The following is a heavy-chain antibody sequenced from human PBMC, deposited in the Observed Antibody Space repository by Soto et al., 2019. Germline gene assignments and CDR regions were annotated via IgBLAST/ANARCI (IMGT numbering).Heavy chain of an antibody. J-gene: IGHJ6*02. V-gene: IGHV3-23*01. Sequence: GGSLRLSCAASGFTFSSYAMSWVRQAPGKGLEWVSAISGSGGSTYYADSVKGRFTISRDNSKNTLYLQMNSLRAEDTAVYYCAKARWTAFYYYYGMDVWGQGTTVTAP. D-gene: IGHD1-1*01. CDR2: ISGSGGST. CDR3: AKARWTAFYYYYGMDV. CDR1: GFTFSSYA.